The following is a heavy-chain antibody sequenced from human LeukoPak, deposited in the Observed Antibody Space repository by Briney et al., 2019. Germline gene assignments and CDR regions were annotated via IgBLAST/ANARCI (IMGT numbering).Heavy chain of an antibody. CDR2: INPNSGGT. D-gene: IGHD2-8*02. CDR1: GYTFTGYY. Sequence: ASVKVSCKASGYTFTGYYMHWVRQAPGQGLEWMGWINPNSGGTNYAQKFQGRVTMTRDTSISTAYMELSRLRSDDTAVYYCARTEGHGGGYWGDYYYYYMDVWGKGTTVTISS. J-gene: IGHJ6*03. CDR3: ARTEGHGGGYWGDYYYYYMDV. V-gene: IGHV1-2*02.